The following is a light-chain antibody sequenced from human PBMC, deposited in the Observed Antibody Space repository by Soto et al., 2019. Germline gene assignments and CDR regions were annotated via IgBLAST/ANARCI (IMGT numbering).Light chain of an antibody. Sequence: EIVATQSPSTLSLSPGERATLPCRASQSVSSNLAWYQHKPGQVPRLLIYGASNRATGIPARFSGSGSGTDFTLTISSLEPEDFAVYYCQQYGSSRWTFGQGTKVDIK. CDR3: QQYGSSRWT. CDR1: QSVSSN. V-gene: IGKV3-11*01. CDR2: GAS. J-gene: IGKJ1*01.